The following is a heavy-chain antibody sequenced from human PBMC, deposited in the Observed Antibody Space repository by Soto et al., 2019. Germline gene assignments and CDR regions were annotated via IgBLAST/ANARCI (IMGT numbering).Heavy chain of an antibody. CDR2: ILYDESKK. Sequence: GGSLRLSCAASGFTFSSYGMYWVRQAPGKGLEWVALILYDESKKCYADSVKGRFTMSRDNSKSTVYLQMDSLRPEDTAVYYCAKPKDGLCTTTTCSPPDYWGQGTLVTVSS. J-gene: IGHJ4*02. V-gene: IGHV3-30*18. CDR3: AKPKDGLCTTTTCSPPDY. D-gene: IGHD2-2*01. CDR1: GFTFSSYG.